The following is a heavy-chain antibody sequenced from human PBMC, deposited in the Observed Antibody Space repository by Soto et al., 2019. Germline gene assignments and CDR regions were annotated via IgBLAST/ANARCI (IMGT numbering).Heavy chain of an antibody. J-gene: IGHJ6*03. V-gene: IGHV3-53*04. CDR1: GFTVSSNY. CDR2: IYSGGST. D-gene: IGHD3-3*01. Sequence: PGGSLRLSCAASGFTVSSNYMSWVRQAPGKGLEWVSVIYSGGSTYYADSVKGRFTISRHNSKNTLYLQMNSLRAEDTAVYYCARVGSGYYTGQNYYYYYYMDVWGKGTTVTVSS. CDR3: ARVGSGYYTGQNYYYYYYMDV.